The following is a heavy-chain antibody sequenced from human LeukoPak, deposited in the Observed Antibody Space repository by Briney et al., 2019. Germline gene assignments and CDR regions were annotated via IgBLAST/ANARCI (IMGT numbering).Heavy chain of an antibody. CDR1: GDSISSGDYY. CDR3: ARGPYSYDSSGAFDI. J-gene: IGHJ3*02. D-gene: IGHD3-22*01. V-gene: IGHV4-61*02. Sequence: SQTLSLICTVSGDSISSGDYYWSWIRQPAGKGLEWIGRISSSGSPNYNPSLKSRVTISVDTSKNQFSLKLSSVTAADTAVYFCARGPYSYDSSGAFDIWGQGTMVTVSS. CDR2: ISSSGSP.